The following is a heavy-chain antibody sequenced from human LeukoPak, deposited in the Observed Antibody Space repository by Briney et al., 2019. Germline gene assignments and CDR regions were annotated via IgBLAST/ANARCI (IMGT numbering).Heavy chain of an antibody. V-gene: IGHV3-30*02. J-gene: IGHJ6*02. CDR2: IWYDGSNK. D-gene: IGHD2-2*01. CDR1: GFTFSSYG. CDR3: AKDKGYCSSTSCSFYYYYGMDV. Sequence: GGSLRLSCAASGFTFSSYGMHWVRQAPGKGLEWVAVIWYDGSNKYYADSVKGRFTISRDNSKNTLYQQMNSLRAEDTAVYYCAKDKGYCSSTSCSFYYYYGMDVWGQGTTVTVSS.